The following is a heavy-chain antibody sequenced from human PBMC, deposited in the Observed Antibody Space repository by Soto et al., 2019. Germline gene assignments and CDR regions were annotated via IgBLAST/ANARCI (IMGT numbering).Heavy chain of an antibody. Sequence: GAYLRLSCEASGFTFSRYGMNWVRQAPGKGLEWVSYVSSHSSTTYYADSVKGRSSISRDNAENSLYLQMNSLRDEDTAVYYCVRDASGGSYLNYFDLWGQGTLVTVSS. J-gene: IGHJ5*02. D-gene: IGHD6-19*01. V-gene: IGHV3-48*02. CDR2: VSSHSSTT. CDR3: VRDASGGSYLNYFDL. CDR1: GFTFSRYG.